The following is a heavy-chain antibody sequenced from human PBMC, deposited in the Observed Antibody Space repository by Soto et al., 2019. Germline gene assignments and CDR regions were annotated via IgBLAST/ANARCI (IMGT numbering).Heavy chain of an antibody. CDR1: GFTFSSYA. Sequence: GGSLRLSCAASGFTFSSYAMSWVRQAPGKGLEWVSAISGSGGSTYYADSVKGRFTISRDNSKNTLYLQMNSLRAEDTAVYYCAKLEDIVVVVAATQAEYFQHWGQGTLVTVSS. V-gene: IGHV3-23*01. CDR3: AKLEDIVVVVAATQAEYFQH. D-gene: IGHD2-15*01. J-gene: IGHJ1*01. CDR2: ISGSGGST.